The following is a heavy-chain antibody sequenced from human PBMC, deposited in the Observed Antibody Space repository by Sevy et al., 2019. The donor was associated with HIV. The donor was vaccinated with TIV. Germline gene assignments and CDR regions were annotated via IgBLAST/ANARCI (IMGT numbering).Heavy chain of an antibody. D-gene: IGHD7-27*01. CDR3: AREVGNYYYDMDV. CDR2: IDYSGNT. Sequence: SETLSLTCTVSGGSVSSGTYYWSWIRQPPGKGLEWVGYIDYSGNTNYTPSLKSRVTISVDTSKNQFSLKLSSVTAADTAVYYCAREVGNYYYDMDVWGQGTTVTVSS. V-gene: IGHV4-61*01. CDR1: GGSVSSGTYY. J-gene: IGHJ6*02.